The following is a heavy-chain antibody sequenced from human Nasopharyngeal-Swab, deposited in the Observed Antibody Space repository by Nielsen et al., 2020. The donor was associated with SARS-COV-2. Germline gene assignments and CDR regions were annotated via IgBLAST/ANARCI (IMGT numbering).Heavy chain of an antibody. CDR1: GFTFSSYA. Sequence: GGSLRLSCAASGFTFSSYAMHWVRQAPGKWLEWVAVISYDGSNKYYADSVKGRFTISRDNSKNTLYLQMNSLRAEDTAVYYCARPRGYSYGTYFDYWGQGTLVTVSS. V-gene: IGHV3-30-3*01. D-gene: IGHD5-18*01. J-gene: IGHJ4*02. CDR2: ISYDGSNK. CDR3: ARPRGYSYGTYFDY.